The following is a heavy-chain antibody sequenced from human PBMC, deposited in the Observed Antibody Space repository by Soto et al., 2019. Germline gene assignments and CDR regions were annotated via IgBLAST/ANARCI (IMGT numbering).Heavy chain of an antibody. CDR2: INPSDGTT. Sequence: QVQLVQSGAEVKEPGASVEVSCKASGYTFTNYWMHWVRQAPGQGLDWMGIINPSDGTTTYAQKFQGRVTVTRDTSTSTVYMGLNSLTSDDTAVYYCARGGRDAYYRYWGQGTLVTVSS. V-gene: IGHV1-46*01. CDR1: GYTFTNYW. CDR3: ARGGRDAYYRY. D-gene: IGHD1-26*01. J-gene: IGHJ4*02.